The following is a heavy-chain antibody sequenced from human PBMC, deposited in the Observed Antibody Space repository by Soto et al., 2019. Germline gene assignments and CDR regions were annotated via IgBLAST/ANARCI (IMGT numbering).Heavy chain of an antibody. D-gene: IGHD3-10*01. CDR1: GYTFTHYA. Sequence: ASVKVSCKASGYTFTHYAISWMRQTPGQGLEWMGWISPYNGDTKYAQKLQGRVTMTTDTSTTTAYMELRSLRSDDTAICYCAREAGSGSYYPFDYWGQGTLVTVSS. V-gene: IGHV1-18*01. CDR2: ISPYNGDT. J-gene: IGHJ4*02. CDR3: AREAGSGSYYPFDY.